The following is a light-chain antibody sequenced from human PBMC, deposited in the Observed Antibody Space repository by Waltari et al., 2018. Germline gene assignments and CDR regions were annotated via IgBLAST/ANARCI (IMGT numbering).Light chain of an antibody. Sequence: QSALTQPASVSESPGQSITISCTGTSSDVGGYNYVSWYQQHIGKAPKLMIYDVSKRPSGGSNRFSGSKSGNTASLTISGLQAEDEADDYCSSYTSSSTWVFGGGTKLTVL. V-gene: IGLV2-14*01. CDR2: DVS. CDR1: SSDVGGYNY. J-gene: IGLJ3*02. CDR3: SSYTSSSTWV.